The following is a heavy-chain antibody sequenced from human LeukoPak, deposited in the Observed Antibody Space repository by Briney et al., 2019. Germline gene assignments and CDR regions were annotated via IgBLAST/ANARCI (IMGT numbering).Heavy chain of an antibody. J-gene: IGHJ5*02. CDR1: GFTFSDYY. Sequence: PGGSLRLSCAASGFTFSDYYMSWIRQAPGKGLEWVSYISSSGSTIYYADSVKGRFTISRDNAKNSLYLQMNSLRAEDTAVYYCARVRLWFGELSHSWWFDPWGQGTLVTVSS. CDR3: ARVRLWFGELSHSWWFDP. V-gene: IGHV3-11*01. CDR2: ISSSGSTI. D-gene: IGHD3-10*01.